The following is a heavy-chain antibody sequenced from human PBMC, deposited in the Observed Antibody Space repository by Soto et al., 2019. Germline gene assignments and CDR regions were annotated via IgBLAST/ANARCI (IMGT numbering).Heavy chain of an antibody. D-gene: IGHD3-9*01. CDR2: INPNSGDT. J-gene: IGHJ6*02. CDR1: VFSVDTTYC. V-gene: IGHV1-2*04. CDR3: ARERPYYDILTGYYTPPYYYYGMDV. Sequence: ASVKVSCKASVFSVDTTYCIHWVRRAPGQGLEWMGSINPNSGDTNYAQKFQGWVTMTRDTSISTAYMELSRLRSDDTAVYYCARERPYYDILTGYYTPPYYYYGMDVWGQGTTVTVSS.